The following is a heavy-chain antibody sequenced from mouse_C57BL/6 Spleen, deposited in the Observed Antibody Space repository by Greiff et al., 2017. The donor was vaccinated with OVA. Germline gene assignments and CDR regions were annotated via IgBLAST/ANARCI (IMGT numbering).Heavy chain of an antibody. CDR3: TREGSSGYVRFAY. Sequence: QVQLKQSGAELVRPGASVTLSCKASGYTFTDYEMHWVKQTPVHGLEWIGAIDPETGGTAYNQKFKGKAILTADKSSSTAYMELRSLTSEDSAVYYCTREGSSGYVRFAYWGQGTLVTVSA. D-gene: IGHD3-2*02. CDR2: IDPETGGT. J-gene: IGHJ3*01. CDR1: GYTFTDYE. V-gene: IGHV1-15*01.